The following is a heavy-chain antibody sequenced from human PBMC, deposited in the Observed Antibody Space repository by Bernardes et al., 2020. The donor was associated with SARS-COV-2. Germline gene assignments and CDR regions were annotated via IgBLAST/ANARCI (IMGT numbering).Heavy chain of an antibody. Sequence: SETLSLTCTVSGGSISSISYYWGWLLQPPGKGLEWIGSIYYSGSTYYNPSLKSRVTISVDTSKNQFSLKLSSVTAADTAVYYCARISRHYYYDSSGYLDYWGQGTLVTVSS. CDR1: GGSISSISYY. CDR3: ARISRHYYYDSSGYLDY. D-gene: IGHD3-22*01. V-gene: IGHV4-39*01. J-gene: IGHJ4*02. CDR2: IYYSGST.